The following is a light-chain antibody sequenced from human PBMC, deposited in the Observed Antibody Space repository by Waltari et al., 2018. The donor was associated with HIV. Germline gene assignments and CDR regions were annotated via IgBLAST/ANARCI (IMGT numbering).Light chain of an antibody. CDR1: QSVSNNC. J-gene: IGKJ4*01. Sequence: DIVLTQSPGTLSLSPGERVTLSCRASQSVSNNCLAGYHQKQGQAPRLLIYGASIRATGSPDRCSDSGSGTDFSLTITRLEPDDFAVYYCQQYGRPPITFGRGTKVEI. V-gene: IGKV3-20*01. CDR3: QQYGRPPIT. CDR2: GAS.